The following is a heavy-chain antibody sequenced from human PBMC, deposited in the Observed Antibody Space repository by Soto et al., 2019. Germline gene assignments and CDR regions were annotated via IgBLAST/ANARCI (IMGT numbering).Heavy chain of an antibody. D-gene: IGHD5-18*01. V-gene: IGHV3-23*01. CDR2: ITGGGGGTQ. J-gene: IGHJ3*01. CDR3: ARETAVIGKGVFDL. CDR1: GFSLTSNA. Sequence: EVQLLESGGGLVQPGRSLRLSCAASGFSLTSNAMTWVRQAPGKGLEWVSAITGGGGGTQYYADSVKGRLTISKDNSKNTVYLQMNSLRAEDTATYYCARETAVIGKGVFDLWGRGTMVIVSS.